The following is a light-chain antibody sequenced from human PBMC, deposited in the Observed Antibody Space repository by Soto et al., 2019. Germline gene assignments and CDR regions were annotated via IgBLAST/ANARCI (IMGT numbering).Light chain of an antibody. J-gene: IGLJ1*01. V-gene: IGLV2-8*01. CDR3: KSYAGSNTYV. CDR1: SSDLAIYNY. Sequence: QSVLTQPASVSGSPGQSITISCTGTSSDLAIYNYVSWYQQQPGKAPKLMIYQVTNRPSGVPDRFSGSKSGNTASLTVSGLQAADEADYFCKSYAGSNTYVFGSGTKLTVL. CDR2: QVT.